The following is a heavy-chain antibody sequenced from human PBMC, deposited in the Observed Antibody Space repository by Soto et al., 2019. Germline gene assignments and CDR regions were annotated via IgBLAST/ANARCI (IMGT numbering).Heavy chain of an antibody. CDR2: MNPNSGNT. V-gene: IGHV1-8*01. J-gene: IGHJ6*03. D-gene: IGHD2-2*03. CDR3: ARGGFGYCSSTSCLYYCYYYMDV. CDR1: GYTFTSYD. Sequence: ASVKVSCKASGYTFTSYDINWVRQATGQGLEWMGWMNPNSGNTGYAQKFQGRVTMTRNTSISTAYMELSSLRSEDTAVYYCARGGFGYCSSTSCLYYCYYYMDVWGKGTTVTVSS.